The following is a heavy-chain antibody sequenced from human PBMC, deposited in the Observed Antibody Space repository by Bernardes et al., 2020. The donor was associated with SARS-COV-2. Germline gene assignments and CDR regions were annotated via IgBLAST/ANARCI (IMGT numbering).Heavy chain of an antibody. V-gene: IGHV4-59*08. CDR3: AKRTHSFTVDF. Sequence: SETLTLTCTVSGGSLSNYYWSWIRQSPGKGLEWIGSIYSSGRTSYNPSLKRRVTISVDTSKNQFSLELNSVTAADTAVYYCAKRTHSFTVDFWGQGTMVTVSS. CDR1: GGSLSNYY. D-gene: IGHD2-15*01. J-gene: IGHJ3*01. CDR2: IYSSGRT.